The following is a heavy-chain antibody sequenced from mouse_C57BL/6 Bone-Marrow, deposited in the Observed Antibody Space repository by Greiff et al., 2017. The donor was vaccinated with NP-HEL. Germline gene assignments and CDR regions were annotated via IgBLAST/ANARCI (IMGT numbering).Heavy chain of an antibody. CDR3: ARLDYYGSSYNYFDY. CDR2: IYPRDGST. D-gene: IGHD1-1*01. V-gene: IGHV1-78*01. Sequence: VQLQQSDAELVKPGASVKISCKVSGYTFTDHTIHWVPQRPGQGLEWIGWIYPRDGSTKYNEKFKGKATLTVDTSSSKAYMELHSLTSEDSAVYFCARLDYYGSSYNYFDYWGQGTTLTVSS. CDR1: GYTFTDHT. J-gene: IGHJ2*01.